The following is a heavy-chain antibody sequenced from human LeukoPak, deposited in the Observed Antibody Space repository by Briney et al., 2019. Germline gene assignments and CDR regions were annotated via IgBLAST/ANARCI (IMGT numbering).Heavy chain of an antibody. Sequence: NPSETLSLTCTVSGGSISSYCWSWIRQPPGKGLEWIGYIYYTGSTNYNPSLKSRVTISVDTSKNQFSLKLSSVTAADMAVYYCAGRGSSWYGYWGQGTLVTVSS. V-gene: IGHV4-59*01. CDR1: GGSISSYC. CDR2: IYYTGST. CDR3: AGRGSSWYGY. D-gene: IGHD6-13*01. J-gene: IGHJ4*02.